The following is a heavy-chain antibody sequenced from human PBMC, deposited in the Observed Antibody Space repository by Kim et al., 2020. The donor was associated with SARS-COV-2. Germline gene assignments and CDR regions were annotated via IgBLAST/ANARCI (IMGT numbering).Heavy chain of an antibody. CDR2: ISYDGSNK. Sequence: GGSLRLSCAASGFTFSSYAMHWVRQAPGKGLEWVAVISYDGSNKYYADSVKGRFTISRDNSKNTLYLQMNSLRAEDTAVYYCAREGGDGYTPGCFDYWG. CDR1: GFTFSSYA. D-gene: IGHD3-16*01. V-gene: IGHV3-30*04. CDR3: AREGGDGYTPGCFDY. J-gene: IGHJ4*01.